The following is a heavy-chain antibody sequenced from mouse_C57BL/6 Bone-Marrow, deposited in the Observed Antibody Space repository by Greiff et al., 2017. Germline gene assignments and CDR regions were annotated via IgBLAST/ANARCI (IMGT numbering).Heavy chain of an antibody. D-gene: IGHD2-14*01. CDR3: TSRYYRNAMDY. CDR2: IDPENGDT. V-gene: IGHV14-4*01. CDR1: GFNIKDDY. Sequence: VQLQQSGAELVRPGASVKLSCTASGFNIKDDYMHWVKQRPEQGLEWIGWIDPENGDTEYASKFQGKVTISADTSSNTASLQLSSLTSEDTAVXYCTSRYYRNAMDYWGQGTSVTVSS. J-gene: IGHJ4*01.